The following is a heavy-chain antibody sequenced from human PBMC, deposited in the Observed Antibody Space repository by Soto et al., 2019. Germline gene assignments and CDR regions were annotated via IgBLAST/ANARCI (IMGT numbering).Heavy chain of an antibody. V-gene: IGHV1-2*04. Sequence: QVPLVQSGAEVRKPGASVTVSCRSSGDSFNDYYIHWVRQAPGQGFEWMGWINPNGGVTKYAQKFQGWVSMTRDTSIRTVYMQLSRLRSDDTAVYYCARESGGATATLDYYYFDMEVWGTGTTVTVYS. CDR2: INPNGGVT. D-gene: IGHD5-12*01. CDR1: GDSFNDYY. J-gene: IGHJ6*03. CDR3: ARESGGATATLDYYYFDMEV.